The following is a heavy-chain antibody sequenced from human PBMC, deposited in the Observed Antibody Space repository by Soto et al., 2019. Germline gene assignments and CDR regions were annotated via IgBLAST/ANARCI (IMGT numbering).Heavy chain of an antibody. CDR3: AHAYSGSPPGPDAFDN. Sequence: QITLKESGPTLVKPTQTLTLTCTFSGFSLSTSGVGVGWIRQPPGKALEWLALIYWNDDKRYSPSLKSRLTITQDTSKNQVVVTMSNMAPVDTATYYCAHAYSGSPPGPDAFDNWGQGTMVTVSS. CDR2: IYWNDDK. V-gene: IGHV2-5*01. D-gene: IGHD1-26*01. J-gene: IGHJ3*02. CDR1: GFSLSTSGVG.